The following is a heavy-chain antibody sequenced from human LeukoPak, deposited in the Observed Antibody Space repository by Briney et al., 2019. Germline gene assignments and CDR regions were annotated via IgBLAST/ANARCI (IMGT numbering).Heavy chain of an antibody. CDR1: GGTLSNYA. D-gene: IGHD3-22*01. CDR2: IIPVLGVT. V-gene: IGHV1-69*04. CDR3: ARLIGHDSGDF. J-gene: IGHJ4*02. Sequence: GASVKVSCKASGGTLSNYAIIWVRQAPGQGLEWMGRIIPVLGVTIYAQKFQGRLTFTADKFTGSAYMDLSGLRSEDTAAYYCARLIGHDSGDFWGQGTLVTVSA.